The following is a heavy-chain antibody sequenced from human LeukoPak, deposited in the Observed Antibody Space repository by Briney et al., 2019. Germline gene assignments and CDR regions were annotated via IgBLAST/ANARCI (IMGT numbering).Heavy chain of an antibody. J-gene: IGHJ5*02. CDR2: IYSDGNT. D-gene: IGHD6-19*01. CDR3: AGDTHSSSWYDH. V-gene: IGHV3-53*01. CDR1: GFTVSSIY. Sequence: GGSLRLSCAVSGFTVSSIYMSWVRQAPGKGLEWVSFIYSDGNTYYGDSVKGRFTLSRDSSRNTLYLQMNSLTVDDTAVYYCAGDTHSSSWYDHWGQGALVTVSS.